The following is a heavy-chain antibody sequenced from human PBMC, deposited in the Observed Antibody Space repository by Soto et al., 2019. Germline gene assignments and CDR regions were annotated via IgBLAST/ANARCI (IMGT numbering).Heavy chain of an antibody. D-gene: IGHD2-15*01. J-gene: IGHJ4*02. CDR2: IYSGGST. CDR1: GFTFSSNY. CDR3: AREGLYCSGGSCYPGPFDY. V-gene: IGHV3-53*04. Sequence: EVQLVESGGGLVQPGGSLRLSCAASGFTFSSNYMSWVRQAPGKGLEWVSVIYSGGSTYYADSVKGRFTISRHNSKNTLYLQMNSLRAEDTAVYYCAREGLYCSGGSCYPGPFDYWGQGTLVTVSS.